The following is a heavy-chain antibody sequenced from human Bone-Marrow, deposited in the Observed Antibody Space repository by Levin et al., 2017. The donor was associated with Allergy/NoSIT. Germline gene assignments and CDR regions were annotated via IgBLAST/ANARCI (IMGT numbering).Heavy chain of an antibody. Sequence: GGSLRLSCAASGFTFSRYDMHWVRQATGKGLEWVSGIGVGGEPYYPVSVKGRFTISREDAKNSLSLQMNSLRAGDTAVYYCARVAGYFYMDVWGKGTTVTVS. CDR3: ARVAGYFYMDV. J-gene: IGHJ6*03. D-gene: IGHD6-19*01. V-gene: IGHV3-13*04. CDR2: IGVGGEP. CDR1: GFTFSRYD.